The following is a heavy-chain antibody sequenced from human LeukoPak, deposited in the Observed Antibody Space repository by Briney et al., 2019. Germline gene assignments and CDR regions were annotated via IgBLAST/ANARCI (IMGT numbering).Heavy chain of an antibody. J-gene: IGHJ4*02. CDR3: ARDWDGGSPLDY. D-gene: IGHD4-23*01. CDR2: ISTYNGNT. V-gene: IGHV1-18*01. Sequence: ASVKVSCKASGYTFTSYGITWVRQAPGQGLEWMGWISTYNGNTKYAQKLQGRVTMTTDTSTSTAYMELRSLRSDDTAVYYCARDWDGGSPLDYWGQGTLVTVSS. CDR1: GYTFTSYG.